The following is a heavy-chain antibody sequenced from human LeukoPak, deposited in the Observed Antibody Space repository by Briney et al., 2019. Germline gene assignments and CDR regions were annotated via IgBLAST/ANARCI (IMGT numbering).Heavy chain of an antibody. CDR3: ASLRTVRGVS. V-gene: IGHV4-39*01. CDR2: IYYSGST. D-gene: IGHD3-10*01. Sequence: SETLSLTCTVSGGSISSSSYYWGWIRQPPGKGLEWIGSIYYSGSTYYNPSLKSRVTISVDTSKNQFSLKLSSVTAADTAVYYCASLRTVRGVSWGQGTLATVSS. CDR1: GGSISSSSYY. J-gene: IGHJ4*02.